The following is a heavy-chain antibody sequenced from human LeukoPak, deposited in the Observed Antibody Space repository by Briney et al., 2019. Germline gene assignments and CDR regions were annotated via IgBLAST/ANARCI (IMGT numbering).Heavy chain of an antibody. CDR3: VGSPCTSCYTGRVPTLEFDP. D-gene: IGHD2-2*02. J-gene: IGHJ5*02. CDR2: IYYSGST. Sequence: SQTLSLTCTVSGGSISSGGYYWSWIRQHPGKGLEWIGYIYYSGSTYYNPPLKSRVTISVDTSKNQFSLKLSSVTAADTAVYYCVGSPCTSCYTGRVPTLEFDPWGQGTLVTVSS. CDR1: GGSISSGGYY. V-gene: IGHV4-31*03.